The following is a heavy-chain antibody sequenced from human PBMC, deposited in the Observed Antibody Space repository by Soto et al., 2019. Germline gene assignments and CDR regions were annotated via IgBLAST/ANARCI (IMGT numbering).Heavy chain of an antibody. CDR2: IWYDGSKK. V-gene: IGHV3-33*01. CDR3: ARDASYYSLWSGYYPSRNGMDV. CDR1: GFTFSSFG. Sequence: QVQVVESGGGVVQPGRSLRLSCAASGFTFSSFGMHWVRQAPGKGLEWVSLIWYDGSKKSYGDSVKGRFTISRDNYRNTVYLQMNSLRADDTAVYYCARDASYYSLWSGYYPSRNGMDVWGQGTTVTVS. D-gene: IGHD3-3*01. J-gene: IGHJ6*02.